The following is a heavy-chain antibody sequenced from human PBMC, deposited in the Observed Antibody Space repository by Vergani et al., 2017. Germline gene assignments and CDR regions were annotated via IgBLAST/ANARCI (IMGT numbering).Heavy chain of an antibody. J-gene: IGHJ2*01. Sequence: EVQLLESGGGLVQPGGSLRLSCAASGFTFSSYAMSWVRQAPGKGLDWVSAISGSGGSTYYADSVKGRFTISRDNSKNTLYLQMNSLRAEDTAVYYCAKSHARYYDSSGYQDWYFDLWGRGTLVTVSS. CDR1: GFTFSSYA. CDR3: AKSHARYYDSSGYQDWYFDL. CDR2: ISGSGGST. D-gene: IGHD3-22*01. V-gene: IGHV3-23*01.